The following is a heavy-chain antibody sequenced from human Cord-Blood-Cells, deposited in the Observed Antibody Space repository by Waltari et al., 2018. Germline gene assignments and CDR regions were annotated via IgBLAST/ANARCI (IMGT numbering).Heavy chain of an antibody. Sequence: QVQLVQSGAEVKKPGASVKVSCKASGYTFTSYAMHWVCPAPGQRLEWMGWINAGNGNTKYSQKFQGRVTITRDTSASTAYMELSSLRSEDTAVYYCASSRSSSWYGAFDIWGQGTMVTVSS. CDR2: INAGNGNT. D-gene: IGHD6-13*01. J-gene: IGHJ3*02. V-gene: IGHV1-3*01. CDR1: GYTFTSYA. CDR3: ASSRSSSWYGAFDI.